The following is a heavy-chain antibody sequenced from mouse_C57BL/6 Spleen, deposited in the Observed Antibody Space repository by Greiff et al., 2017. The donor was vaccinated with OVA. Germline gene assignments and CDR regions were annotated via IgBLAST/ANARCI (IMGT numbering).Heavy chain of an antibody. J-gene: IGHJ1*03. CDR1: GFTFSDYY. V-gene: IGHV5-16*01. CDR3: ARDHRYYGSSLDV. D-gene: IGHD1-1*01. CDR2: INYDGSST. Sequence: EVKVVESEGGLVQPGSSMKLSCTASGFTFSDYYMAWVRQVPEKGLEWVANINYDGSSTYYLDSLKSRFIISRDNAKNMLYLQMSSLKSEDTATYYCARDHRYYGSSLDVWGTGTTVTVSS.